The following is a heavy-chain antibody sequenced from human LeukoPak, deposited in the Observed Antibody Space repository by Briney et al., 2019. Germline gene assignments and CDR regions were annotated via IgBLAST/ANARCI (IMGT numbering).Heavy chain of an antibody. CDR3: AKDLVYYDSSGSARGLFDP. V-gene: IGHV3-23*01. Sequence: GGSLRLSCAASGFTLSSYAMRWVRQAPGKGLEWVSAISGSGGSTYYADSVKGRFTISRDNSKNTVYLQMNSLRGEDTAVYYCAKDLVYYDSSGSARGLFDPWGQGILVTVSS. J-gene: IGHJ5*02. D-gene: IGHD3-22*01. CDR1: GFTLSSYA. CDR2: ISGSGGST.